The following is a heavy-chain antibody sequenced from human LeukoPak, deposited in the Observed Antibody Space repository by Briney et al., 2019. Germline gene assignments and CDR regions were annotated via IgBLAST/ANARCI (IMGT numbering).Heavy chain of an antibody. D-gene: IGHD1-26*01. CDR2: IYYSGST. CDR3: ASWGYSGSYYGDY. Sequence: SETLSLTCTVSGGSISSYYWSWIRQPPGKGLEWIGYIYYSGSTNYNPSLKSRVTISVDTSKNQFSLKLSSVTAADTAVYYCASWGYSGSYYGDYWGQGTLVTVSS. J-gene: IGHJ4*02. V-gene: IGHV4-59*12. CDR1: GGSISSYY.